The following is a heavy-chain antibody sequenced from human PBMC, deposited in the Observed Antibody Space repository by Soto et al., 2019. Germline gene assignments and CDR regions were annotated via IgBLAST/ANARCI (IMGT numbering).Heavy chain of an antibody. Sequence: QAQLVQSGPEVKKPGASVKVSCKASGYRFTSYSISWVRQAPGQGLEWLGWISAYDDNTKYAQTLQGRVSMSTDTSTNTAYMELRSLRSDDTAMYYCARGGYYDSSGSRNYHYYGMNVWGQGTTVTVSS. CDR1: GYRFTSYS. CDR2: ISAYDDNT. V-gene: IGHV1-18*01. D-gene: IGHD3-22*01. J-gene: IGHJ6*02. CDR3: ARGGYYDSSGSRNYHYYGMNV.